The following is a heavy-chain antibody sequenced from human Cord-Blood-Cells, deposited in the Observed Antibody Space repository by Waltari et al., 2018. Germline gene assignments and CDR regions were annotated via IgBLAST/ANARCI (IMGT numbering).Heavy chain of an antibody. CDR2: INPNSG. Sequence: QVQLVQSGAAVKKPGASVKVSCKASGDTFTGYYMHWVRQAPGQGLEWMGWINPNSGDTSISTAYMELSRLRSDDTAVYYCASGGYSGYDYPDYWGQGTLVTVSS. CDR1: GDTFTGYY. CDR3: ASGGYSGYDYPDY. D-gene: IGHD5-12*01. J-gene: IGHJ4*02. V-gene: IGHV1-2*02.